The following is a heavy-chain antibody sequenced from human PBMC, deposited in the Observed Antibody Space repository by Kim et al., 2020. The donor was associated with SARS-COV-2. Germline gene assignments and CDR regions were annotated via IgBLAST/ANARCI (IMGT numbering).Heavy chain of an antibody. J-gene: IGHJ5*02. D-gene: IGHD3-9*01. Sequence: GGSLRLSCAASGFTFSSYGMHWVRQAPGKGLEWVAVISYDGSNKYYADSVKGRFTISRDNSKNTLYLQMNSLRAEDTAVYYCAKLQDYDILTGYYPQVSWFDPWCQGTLVTVSS. CDR1: GFTFSSYG. V-gene: IGHV3-30*18. CDR3: AKLQDYDILTGYYPQVSWFDP. CDR2: ISYDGSNK.